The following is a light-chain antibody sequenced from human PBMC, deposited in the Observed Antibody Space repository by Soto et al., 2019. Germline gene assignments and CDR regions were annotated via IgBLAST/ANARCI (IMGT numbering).Light chain of an antibody. CDR2: RAS. Sequence: DIQMTQSPSTLSASVGDRVTITCRASQSINNWLAWYQQKPGKAPKLLIYRASILENGVPSRFSGRGSGTEFIFTITSLQPDDFATYYCQQYSSASTFGQGTKVEI. V-gene: IGKV1-5*03. CDR1: QSINNW. CDR3: QQYSSAST. J-gene: IGKJ1*01.